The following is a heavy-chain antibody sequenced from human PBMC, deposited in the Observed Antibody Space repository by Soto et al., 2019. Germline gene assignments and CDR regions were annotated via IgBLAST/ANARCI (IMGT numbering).Heavy chain of an antibody. D-gene: IGHD6-19*01. CDR3: AKDWVDSSGWYEMRRYYFDY. J-gene: IGHJ4*02. V-gene: IGHV3-30*18. Sequence: PGGSLRLSCAASGFTFSSYGMHWVRQAPGKGLEWVAVISYDGSNKYYADSVKGRFTISRDNSKNTLYLQMNSLRAEDTAVYYCAKDWVDSSGWYEMRRYYFDYWGQGTLVTVSS. CDR2: ISYDGSNK. CDR1: GFTFSSYG.